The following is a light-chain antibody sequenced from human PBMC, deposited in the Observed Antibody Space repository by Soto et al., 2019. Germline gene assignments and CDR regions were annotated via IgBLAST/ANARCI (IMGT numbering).Light chain of an antibody. CDR3: QQYSTWPRT. CDR1: QSISTY. CDR2: DAS. Sequence: VLTQSPATLSLSPGETATLSCRSSQSISTYSAWYQQKPGQAPRLLIYDASNRATGIPARFSGSGSGTDFTLTISSLQSEDFAIYYCQQYSTWPRTFGQGTKVDIK. V-gene: IGKV3-11*01. J-gene: IGKJ1*01.